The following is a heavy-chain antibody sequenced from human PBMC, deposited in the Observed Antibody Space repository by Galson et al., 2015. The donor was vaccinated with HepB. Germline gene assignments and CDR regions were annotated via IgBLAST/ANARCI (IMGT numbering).Heavy chain of an antibody. V-gene: IGHV3-48*01. D-gene: IGHD4-17*01. Sequence: SLRLSCAASGFTFSSYSMNWVRQAPGKGLEWISYISSSSDTIYYADSVKGRFTISRDSAKNSLFLQMSSLRAEDTVVYYCARDLYGDYVVDYWGQGTLVTVSS. J-gene: IGHJ4*02. CDR1: GFTFSSYS. CDR3: ARDLYGDYVVDY. CDR2: ISSSSDTI.